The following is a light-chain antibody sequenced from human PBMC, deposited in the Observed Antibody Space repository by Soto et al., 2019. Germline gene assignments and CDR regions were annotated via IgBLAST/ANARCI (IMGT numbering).Light chain of an antibody. CDR1: SSNIGSNT. CDR2: SNN. CDR3: AAWDDSLNGWV. V-gene: IGLV1-44*01. Sequence: QSVLTQPPSASGTPGQRVTISCSGSSSNIGSNTVNWYQQLPGTAPKLLIYSNNQRPSGVSDRFSGSKSGTSASLAISGLQSEDEADYYCAAWDDSLNGWVFGGGNKLTVL. J-gene: IGLJ3*02.